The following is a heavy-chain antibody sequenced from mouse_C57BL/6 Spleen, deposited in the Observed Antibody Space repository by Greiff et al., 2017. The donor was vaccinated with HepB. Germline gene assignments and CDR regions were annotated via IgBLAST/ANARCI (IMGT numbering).Heavy chain of an antibody. CDR2: IYPGDGDT. CDR1: GYAFSSSW. V-gene: IGHV1-82*01. D-gene: IGHD1-1*01. J-gene: IGHJ2*01. Sequence: VQLHQSGPELVKPGASVKISCKASGYAFSSSWMNWVKQRPGKGLEWIGRIYPGDGDTNYNGKFKGKATLTADKSSSTAYMQLSSLTSEDSAVYFCARGTTVVGYFDYWGQGTTLTVSS. CDR3: ARGTTVVGYFDY.